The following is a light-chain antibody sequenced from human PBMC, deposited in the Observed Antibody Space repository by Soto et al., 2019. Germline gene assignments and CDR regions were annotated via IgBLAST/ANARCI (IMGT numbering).Light chain of an antibody. CDR2: DVS. CDR3: SSYTISSTWV. Sequence: QSALTQPASVSGSPGQSITISCTGTSSDVGGYNYVSWYQQHPGKAPNLMIYDVSNRPSGVSNRFSGSKSGNTASLTISGRQAEDEADYYCSSYTISSTWVFGGGTKVTV. CDR1: SSDVGGYNY. J-gene: IGLJ3*02. V-gene: IGLV2-14*01.